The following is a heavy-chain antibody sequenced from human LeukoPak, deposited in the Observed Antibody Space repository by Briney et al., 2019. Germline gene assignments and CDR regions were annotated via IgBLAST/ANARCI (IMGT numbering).Heavy chain of an antibody. Sequence: PSDTLSLTCAVYGGSFSGYYWSWIRQPPGKGLEWIGEINHSGSTNYNPSLKRRVTISVDTSKDPFSLKLSSVTAAHTAVYYCARRRDGYHTLLGYWGRGTLVTVSS. CDR2: INHSGST. D-gene: IGHD5-24*01. J-gene: IGHJ4*02. CDR3: ARRRDGYHTLLGY. CDR1: GGSFSGYY. V-gene: IGHV4-34*01.